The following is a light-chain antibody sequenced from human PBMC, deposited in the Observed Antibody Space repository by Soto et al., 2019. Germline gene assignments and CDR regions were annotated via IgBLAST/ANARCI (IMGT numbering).Light chain of an antibody. J-gene: IGLJ1*01. V-gene: IGLV1-47*01. CDR1: SSNIGSNY. Sequence: QSVLTQPPSASGTPGQRVTISCSGSSSNIGSNYVYWYQQLPGTAPKLLIYRNNQRPSGVPDRFSGSKSGTSASLAISGLRSEDEADYYCSSHAGNNNYVFGTGTKLTVL. CDR3: SSHAGNNNYV. CDR2: RNN.